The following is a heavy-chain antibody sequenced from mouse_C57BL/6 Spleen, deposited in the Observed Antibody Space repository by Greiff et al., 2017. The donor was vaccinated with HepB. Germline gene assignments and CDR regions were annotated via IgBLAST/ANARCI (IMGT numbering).Heavy chain of an antibody. CDR2: IYPSDSET. D-gene: IGHD2-3*01. J-gene: IGHJ2*01. V-gene: IGHV1-61*01. Sequence: QVQLQQPGAELVRPGSSVKLSCKASGYTFTSYWMDWVKQRPGQGLEWIGNIYPSDSETHYNQKFKDKATLTVDKSSSTAYMQLSSLTSEDSAVYYCARSAYDGLDYWGQGTTLTVSS. CDR3: ARSAYDGLDY. CDR1: GYTFTSYW.